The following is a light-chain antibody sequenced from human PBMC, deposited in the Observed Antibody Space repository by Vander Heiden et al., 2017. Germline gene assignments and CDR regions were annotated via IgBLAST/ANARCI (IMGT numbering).Light chain of an antibody. V-gene: IGKV3D-15*01. CDR3: QQYNNWPPYT. CDR1: QSVSSH. Sequence: EIVLTQSPATLSVSPGEGATVSCRASQSVSSHLAWYQQRPGQAPRLLIYGASTRATGIPARFSGSGYGTEFTLTISSVQSEDFAVYFCQQYNNWPPYTFGQGTKLEIK. J-gene: IGKJ2*01. CDR2: GAS.